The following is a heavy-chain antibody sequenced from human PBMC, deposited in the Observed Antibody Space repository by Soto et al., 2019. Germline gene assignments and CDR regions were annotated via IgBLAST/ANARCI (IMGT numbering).Heavy chain of an antibody. CDR3: AAGSDILTGYPAAFDI. CDR1: GFTFTSTA. Sequence: SVKVSCKASGFTFTSTAMQWVRQARGQRLEWIGWIVVGSGNTNYAQKFQERVTITRDMSTSTAYMELSSLRSEDTAVYYCAAGSDILTGYPAAFDIWGQGTMVTVSS. D-gene: IGHD3-9*01. J-gene: IGHJ3*02. V-gene: IGHV1-58*02. CDR2: IVVGSGNT.